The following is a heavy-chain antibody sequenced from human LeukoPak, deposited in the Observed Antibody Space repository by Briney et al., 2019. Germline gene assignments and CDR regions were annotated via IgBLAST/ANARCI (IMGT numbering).Heavy chain of an antibody. CDR2: NYYSGST. CDR1: GGSISSNSYY. CDR3: AGSAGGWYGRGFDY. V-gene: IGHV4-39*07. D-gene: IGHD6-19*01. J-gene: IGHJ4*02. Sequence: PSETLSLTCTVSGGSISSNSYYWGWIRQPPGKGLEWIGNNYYSGSTYYNPSLKSRVTISVDTSKNQFSLKLSSVTAADTAVYYCAGSAGGWYGRGFDYWGQGTLVTVSS.